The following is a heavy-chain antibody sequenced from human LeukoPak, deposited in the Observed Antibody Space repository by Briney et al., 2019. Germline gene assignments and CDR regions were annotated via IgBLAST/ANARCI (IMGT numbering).Heavy chain of an antibody. CDR1: GYTFTSYY. V-gene: IGHV1-46*01. D-gene: IGHD3-9*01. Sequence: ASVKVSCKASGYTFTSYYMHWVRQAPGQGLEWMRIINPSGGSTSYAQKFQGRVTMTRDTSTSTVYMELSSLRSEDTAVYYCARDGGDYDILTGYYDYWGQGTLVTVSS. J-gene: IGHJ4*02. CDR3: ARDGGDYDILTGYYDY. CDR2: INPSGGST.